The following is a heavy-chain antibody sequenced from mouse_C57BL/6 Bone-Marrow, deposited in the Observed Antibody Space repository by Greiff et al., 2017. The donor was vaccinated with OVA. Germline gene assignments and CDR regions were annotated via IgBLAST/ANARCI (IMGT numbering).Heavy chain of an antibody. Sequence: VQLQQSGAELARPGASVKLSCKASGYTFTSYGISWVKQRTGQGLEWIGEIYPRSGNTYYNEKFKGKATLTADKSSSTAYMELRSLTSEDSAVYFCARGGSSRVPFAYWGQGTLVTVSA. CDR1: GYTFTSYG. J-gene: IGHJ3*01. CDR2: IYPRSGNT. V-gene: IGHV1-81*01. D-gene: IGHD1-1*01. CDR3: ARGGSSRVPFAY.